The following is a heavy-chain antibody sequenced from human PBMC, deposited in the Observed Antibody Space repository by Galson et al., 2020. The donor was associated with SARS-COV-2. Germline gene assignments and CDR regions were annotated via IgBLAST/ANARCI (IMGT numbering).Heavy chain of an antibody. CDR3: ARDQDGYNDF. CDR1: GFSFRSYW. J-gene: IGHJ4*02. V-gene: IGHV3-7*01. CDR2: VKQDGSDR. Sequence: GESLKISCAASGFSFRSYWMSWVRQAPGKGLEWVANVKQDGSDRYYVDSVKGRFTISSDYAKNSVYLQMNSLRAEDTAVYYCARDQDGYNDFWGQGTLVTVSS. D-gene: IGHD5-12*01.